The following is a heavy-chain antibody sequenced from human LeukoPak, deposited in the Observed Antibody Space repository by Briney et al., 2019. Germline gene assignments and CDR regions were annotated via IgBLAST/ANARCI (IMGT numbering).Heavy chain of an antibody. D-gene: IGHD3-22*01. CDR3: ARGFPYYDSSGYYYY. V-gene: IGHV1-18*01. J-gene: IGHJ4*02. CDR2: ISAYNGNT. Sequence: GASVKVSCKASGYTFTSYGISWVRQAPGQGLEWMGWISAYNGNTNYAQKLQGRVTMTTDTSTSTAYMELRSLRSDDTAVYYRARGFPYYDSSGYYYYWGQGTLDTVSS. CDR1: GYTFTSYG.